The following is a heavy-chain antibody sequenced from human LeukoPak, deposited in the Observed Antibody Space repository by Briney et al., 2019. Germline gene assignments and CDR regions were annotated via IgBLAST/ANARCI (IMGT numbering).Heavy chain of an antibody. CDR1: GFTFSNYA. J-gene: IGHJ4*02. CDR3: AKERDIAAADSFDY. V-gene: IGHV3-33*06. Sequence: GGSLRLSCAASGFTFSNYAMHWVRQAPGKGLEWVAVILSDGSKEFYTDSVKGRFTISRDNSKNTLYLQMNSLRAEDTAVYYCAKERDIAAADSFDYWGQGTLVTVSS. D-gene: IGHD6-13*01. CDR2: ILSDGSKE.